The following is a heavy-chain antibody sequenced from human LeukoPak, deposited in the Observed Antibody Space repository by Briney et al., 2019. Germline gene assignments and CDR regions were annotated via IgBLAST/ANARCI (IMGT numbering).Heavy chain of an antibody. CDR1: GFTFSSYA. CDR2: ISGSGGST. V-gene: IGHV3-23*01. CDR3: AKGRNGWSTKSLFDY. Sequence: PGGSLRLSCAASGFTFSSYAMSWVRQAPGKGLEWVSAISGSGGSTYYADSVKGRFTISRDNSKNTLYLQMNSLRAEDTAVYYCAKGRNGWSTKSLFDYWGQGTLVTVSS. J-gene: IGHJ4*02. D-gene: IGHD6-19*01.